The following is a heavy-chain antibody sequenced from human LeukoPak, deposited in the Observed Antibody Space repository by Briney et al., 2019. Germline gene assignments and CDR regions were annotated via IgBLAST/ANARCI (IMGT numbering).Heavy chain of an antibody. CDR3: AKHTNDWFDP. D-gene: IGHD2-2*01. Sequence: GGSLRLSCAASGFTTFSKYSMNWVRQAPGKGLEWVSCIGSRSSSIYYADSVKGRFTISRDNSKNTMSLQMNSLGADDTAVYYCAKHTNDWFDPWGQGTLVTVSS. CDR2: IGSRSSSI. V-gene: IGHV3-21*04. J-gene: IGHJ5*02. CDR1: GFTTFSKYS.